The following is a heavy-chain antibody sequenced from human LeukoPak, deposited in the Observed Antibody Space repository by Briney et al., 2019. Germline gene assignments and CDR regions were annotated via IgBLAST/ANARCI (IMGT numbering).Heavy chain of an antibody. D-gene: IGHD3-16*01. Sequence: PSETLSLTCDVSGGSRINAGWWSWVRQPPGKGLEWIGEIFHSGNTKYNPSLESRVTISVDKSNHQFTLGMKSVTAADTAIYYCARDLGYYYGLDIWSRGTTVTVSS. CDR3: ARDLGYYYGLDI. CDR1: GGSRINAGW. J-gene: IGHJ6*02. CDR2: IFHSGNT. V-gene: IGHV4-4*02.